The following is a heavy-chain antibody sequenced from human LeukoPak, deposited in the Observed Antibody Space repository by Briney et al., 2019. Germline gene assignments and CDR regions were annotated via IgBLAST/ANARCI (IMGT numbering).Heavy chain of an antibody. V-gene: IGHV3-7*01. CDR3: ARAIYGDYCYFDY. D-gene: IGHD4-17*01. Sequence: GGSLRLSCAASGFTFSSYAMSWVRQAPGKGLEWVANIKQDGSEKYYVDSVKGRFTISRDNAKNSLYLQMNSLRAEDTAVYYCARAIYGDYCYFDYWGQGTLVTVSS. CDR1: GFTFSSYA. CDR2: IKQDGSEK. J-gene: IGHJ4*02.